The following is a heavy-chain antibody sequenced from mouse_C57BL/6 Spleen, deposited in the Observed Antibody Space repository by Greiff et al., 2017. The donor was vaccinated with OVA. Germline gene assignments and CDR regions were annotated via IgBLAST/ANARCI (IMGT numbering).Heavy chain of an antibody. CDR2: IRSKSNNYAT. D-gene: IGHD1-1*01. V-gene: IGHV10-1*01. Sequence: EVKLVESGGGLVQPKGSLKLSCAASGFSFNTYAMNWVRQAPGKGLEWVARIRSKSNNYATYYADSVKDRFTISRDDSESMLYLQMNNLKTEDTAMYYCVSPLLQNFDVWGTGTTVTVSS. J-gene: IGHJ1*03. CDR1: GFSFNTYA. CDR3: VSPLLQNFDV.